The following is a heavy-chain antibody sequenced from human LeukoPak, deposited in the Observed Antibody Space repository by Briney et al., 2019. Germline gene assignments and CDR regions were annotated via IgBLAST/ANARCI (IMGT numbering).Heavy chain of an antibody. CDR2: ISAYNGNT. Sequence: GASVKVSCKASGYTFTSYGISWVRQAPGQGLEWMGWISAYNGNTNYAQKLQGRVTMTTDTSTSTAYMELRSLRSDDTAVYYCARERDPYSSSWYSPSNYYYYGMDVWGQGTTVTVSS. V-gene: IGHV1-18*01. J-gene: IGHJ6*02. CDR1: GYTFTSYG. D-gene: IGHD6-13*01. CDR3: ARERDPYSSSWYSPSNYYYYGMDV.